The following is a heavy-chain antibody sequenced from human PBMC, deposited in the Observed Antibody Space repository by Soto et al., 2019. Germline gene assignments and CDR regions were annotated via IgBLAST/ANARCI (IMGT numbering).Heavy chain of an antibody. V-gene: IGHV3-23*01. CDR2: ISGSGGST. D-gene: IGHD1-26*01. Sequence: GGSLRLSCAASGFTFSSYTMSWVRQAPGKGLEWVSAISGSGGSTYYADSVKGRFTISRDNSKNTLYLQMNSLRAEDTAVYYCAKDQMNLVGVDAFDIWGQGTMVTVSS. CDR1: GFTFSSYT. CDR3: AKDQMNLVGVDAFDI. J-gene: IGHJ3*02.